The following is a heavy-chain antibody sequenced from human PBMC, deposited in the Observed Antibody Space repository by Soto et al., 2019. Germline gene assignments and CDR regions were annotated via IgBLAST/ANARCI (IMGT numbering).Heavy chain of an antibody. J-gene: IGHJ6*02. CDR2: IKSKTDGGTA. CDR1: RISFRSNC. V-gene: IGHV3-15*07. D-gene: IGHD3-22*01. Sequence: GGCRRRSFSPVRISFRSNCIHLVRQAPWKGHARVGRIKSKTDGGTADYAAPVKGRFTISRDDSKNTLYLQMNSLKTEDTAVYYCTTGVGSGYYSPSSYGMDVWGQGTTVTVSS. CDR3: TTGVGSGYYSPSSYGMDV.